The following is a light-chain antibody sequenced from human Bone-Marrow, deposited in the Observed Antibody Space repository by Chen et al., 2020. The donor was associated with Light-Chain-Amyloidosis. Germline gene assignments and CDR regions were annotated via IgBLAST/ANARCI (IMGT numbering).Light chain of an antibody. V-gene: IGKV3-20*01. Sequence: EIVLTQSPGTLSLSPGEGANLTCRASQTISSNYLTWYQQKFGQAPRLLVYGSSSRATGIPDKFTGSGSGTDFTLTINRLEPEEFAKYYCQQYGTSPLTVGGGTKVEIK. CDR1: QTISSNY. CDR2: GSS. J-gene: IGKJ4*01. CDR3: QQYGTSPLT.